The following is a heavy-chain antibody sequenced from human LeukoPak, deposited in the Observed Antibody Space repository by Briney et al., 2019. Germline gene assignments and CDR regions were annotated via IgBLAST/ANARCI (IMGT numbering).Heavy chain of an antibody. Sequence: PGRSLRLSCAASGFTFSSYAMHWVRQAPGKGLEWVAVISYDGSNKYYADSVKGRFTISRDNSKNTLYLQMNSLRAEDTAVYYCARDSLDDSSGLLLHYWGQGTLVAVSS. CDR3: ARDSLDDSSGLLLHY. D-gene: IGHD3-22*01. CDR1: GFTFSSYA. J-gene: IGHJ4*02. CDR2: ISYDGSNK. V-gene: IGHV3-30-3*01.